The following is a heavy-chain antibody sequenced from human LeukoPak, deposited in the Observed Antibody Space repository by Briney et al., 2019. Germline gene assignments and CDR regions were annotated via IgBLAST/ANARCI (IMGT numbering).Heavy chain of an antibody. CDR2: IYYSGST. D-gene: IGHD5-12*01. V-gene: IGHV4-39*07. CDR3: ARADSGYDYCWFDP. CDR1: GGSISSSSYY. Sequence: SETQSLTCTVSGGSISSSSYYWGWIRQPPGKGLEWIGSIYYSGSTYYNPSLKSRVTISVDTSKNQFSLKLSSVTAADTAVYYCARADSGYDYCWFDPWGQGTLVTVSS. J-gene: IGHJ5*02.